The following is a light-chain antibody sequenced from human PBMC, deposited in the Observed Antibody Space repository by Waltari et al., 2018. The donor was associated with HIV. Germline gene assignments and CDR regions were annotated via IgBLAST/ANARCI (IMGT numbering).Light chain of an antibody. J-gene: IGKJ3*01. CDR3: QQSYRGLT. CDR2: AAS. CDR1: QTISVY. V-gene: IGKV1-39*01. Sequence: SLSASLGDRVVITCRASQTISVYLNWYQQKSGRAPKLLIYAASSLQDGVPSRFSGSGSGTDFTLTINSLQVEDFATYYCQQSYRGLTFGPGTNVDV.